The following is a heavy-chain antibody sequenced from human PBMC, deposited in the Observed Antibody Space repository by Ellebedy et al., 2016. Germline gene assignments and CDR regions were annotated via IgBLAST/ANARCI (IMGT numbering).Heavy chain of an antibody. CDR2: ISSSGSNI. J-gene: IGHJ5*02. V-gene: IGHV3-11*01. CDR1: GFTFSDYY. Sequence: GESLKISXVASGFTFSDYYMNWIRQAPGKGLEWVSYISSSGSNIYYADSVKGRFTISRDNAKKSLYLQMNSLRAGDTAVYYCARDGPAMVRGVIGHWGQGTLVTVSS. D-gene: IGHD3-10*01. CDR3: ARDGPAMVRGVIGH.